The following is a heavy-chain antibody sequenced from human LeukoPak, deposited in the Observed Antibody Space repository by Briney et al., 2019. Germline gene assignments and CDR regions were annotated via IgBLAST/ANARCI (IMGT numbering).Heavy chain of an antibody. CDR1: GFTVSSNY. J-gene: IGHJ4*02. Sequence: QPGGSLRLSFAASGFTVSSNYMSWVRQAPGKGLEWVSVIYSGGSTYYADSVKGRFTISRDNAKNSLYLQMNSLKAEDTAVYYCARDYYYDSSGYSGYWGQGTLVTVSS. V-gene: IGHV3-53*01. CDR2: IYSGGST. CDR3: ARDYYYDSSGYSGY. D-gene: IGHD3-22*01.